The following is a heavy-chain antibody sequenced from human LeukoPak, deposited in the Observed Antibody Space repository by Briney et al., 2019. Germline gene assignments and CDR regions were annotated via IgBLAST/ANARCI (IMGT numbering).Heavy chain of an antibody. CDR1: GGSISSSSCY. D-gene: IGHD5-18*01. J-gene: IGHJ4*02. Sequence: PSETLSLTCTVSGGSISSSSCYWGWIRQPPGKGLEWIGSIYYSGSTYYNPSLKSRVTISVDTSKNQFSLKLGSVTAADTALYYCARSRGYSYAHDFWGQGTLVTVSS. V-gene: IGHV4-39*01. CDR2: IYYSGST. CDR3: ARSRGYSYAHDF.